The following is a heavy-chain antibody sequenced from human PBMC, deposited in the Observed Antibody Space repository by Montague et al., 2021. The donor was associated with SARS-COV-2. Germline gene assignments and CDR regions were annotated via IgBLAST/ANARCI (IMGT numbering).Heavy chain of an antibody. J-gene: IGHJ6*02. CDR2: MYYSGST. Sequence: ETLSLTCTVAGGSISSSSYDWGWIRQPPGKGLEWIGSMYYSGSTXYNPSLESRVTMSVDTSKNPFSLKLSSVTAADTAVYYCARVGRQQLVRLSGMDVWGQGTTVTVSS. V-gene: IGHV4-39*07. D-gene: IGHD6-13*01. CDR1: GGSISSSSYD. CDR3: ARVGRQQLVRLSGMDV.